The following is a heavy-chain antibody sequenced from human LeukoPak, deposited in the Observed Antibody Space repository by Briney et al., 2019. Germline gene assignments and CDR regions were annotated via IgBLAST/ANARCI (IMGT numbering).Heavy chain of an antibody. CDR3: ARQGTVATRFDP. Sequence: PSETLSLTCTVSGGSISYYYWSWIRQPPGKGLEWIGCINYSGSTNYNPSLTSRVTISVDTSKNQFSLKLRSVTAADTAVYYCARQGTVATRFDPWGQGTLVTVS. J-gene: IGHJ5*02. V-gene: IGHV4-59*08. D-gene: IGHD6-19*01. CDR2: INYSGST. CDR1: GGSISYYY.